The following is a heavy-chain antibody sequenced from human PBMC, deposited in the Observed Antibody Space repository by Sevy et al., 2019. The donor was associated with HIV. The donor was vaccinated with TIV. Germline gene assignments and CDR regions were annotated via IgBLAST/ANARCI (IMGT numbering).Heavy chain of an antibody. CDR2: ISSSSTI. D-gene: IGHD1-26*01. CDR3: AREKDRVGATRANWFDP. CDR1: GFTFSSYS. Sequence: GSLRLSCAASGFTFSSYSMNWVRQAPGKGLEWVSYISSSSTIYYADSVKGRFTISRDNAKNSLYLQMNSLRDEDTAVYYCAREKDRVGATRANWFDPWGQGTLVTVSS. V-gene: IGHV3-48*02. J-gene: IGHJ5*02.